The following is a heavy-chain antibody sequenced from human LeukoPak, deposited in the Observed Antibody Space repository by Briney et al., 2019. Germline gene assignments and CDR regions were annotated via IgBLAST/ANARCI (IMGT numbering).Heavy chain of an antibody. D-gene: IGHD5-18*01. J-gene: IGHJ3*01. CDR2: IYYSGST. V-gene: IGHV4-59*08. CDR1: GGSISSYY. Sequence: SETLSLTCTVSGGSISSYYWSWIRQPPGKGLEWIGYIYYSGSTNYNPSLKSRVTISVDTSKNQFSLKLSSVTAADTAVYYCARLSGDGVQLWLRSMQEGPAFDLWGQGTMVTVSS. CDR3: ARLSGDGVQLWLRSMQEGPAFDL.